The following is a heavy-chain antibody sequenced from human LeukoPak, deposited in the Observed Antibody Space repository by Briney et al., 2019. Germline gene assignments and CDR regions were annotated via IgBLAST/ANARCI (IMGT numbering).Heavy chain of an antibody. CDR1: GFTFSSYA. Sequence: GGSLRLSCAASGFTFSSYAMSWVRQAPGKGLEWVSAISGSGGSTYYSDSVKGRFTISRYNSKNTLYLQMNSLRAEDTAVYYCATYSSSWYCFDYWGEGTLVTVSS. V-gene: IGHV3-23*01. D-gene: IGHD6-13*01. J-gene: IGHJ4*02. CDR2: ISGSGGST. CDR3: ATYSSSWYCFDY.